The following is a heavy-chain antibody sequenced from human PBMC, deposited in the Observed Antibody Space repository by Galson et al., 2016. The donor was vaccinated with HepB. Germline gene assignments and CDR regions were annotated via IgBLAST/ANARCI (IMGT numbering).Heavy chain of an antibody. Sequence: SVKVSCKASGYTFTTYTINWVRQAPGQSLEWMGWINTDNGNTIYSQKFQDRVTFTRDTSATTVHLELSGLKPEDTAIYYCAREMGTSWFGYYFEYWGQGTLVTVSS. CDR2: INTDNGNT. D-gene: IGHD6-13*01. CDR1: GYTFTTYT. CDR3: AREMGTSWFGYYFEY. V-gene: IGHV1-3*04. J-gene: IGHJ4*02.